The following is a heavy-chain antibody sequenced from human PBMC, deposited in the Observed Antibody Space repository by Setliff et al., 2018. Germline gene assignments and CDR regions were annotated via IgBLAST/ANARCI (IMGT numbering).Heavy chain of an antibody. CDR1: GSSFRSYA. D-gene: IGHD1-1*01. J-gene: IGHJ4*02. Sequence: GGSLRLSCVASGSSFRSYAMSWVRQAPGKGLEWVSTLSGSGVSTYYLDSVKGRFTISRDNSKNTLYLQMNSLRGDDTAVYYCARNNGNYILDSWGQGTLVTVSS. CDR3: ARNNGNYILDS. CDR2: LSGSGVST. V-gene: IGHV3-23*01.